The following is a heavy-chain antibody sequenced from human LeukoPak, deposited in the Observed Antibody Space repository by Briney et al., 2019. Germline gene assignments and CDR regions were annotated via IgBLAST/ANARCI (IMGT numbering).Heavy chain of an antibody. V-gene: IGHV4-59*12. CDR2: IYYSGST. D-gene: IGHD3-22*01. J-gene: IGHJ6*02. CDR3: ARGPDYDSSQGYYYYGMDV. CDR1: GGSISSYY. Sequence: SETLSLTCTVSGGSISSYYWSWIRQPPGKGLEWIGYIYYSGSTYYNPSLKSRVTISVDTSKNQFSLKLSSVTAADTAVYYCARGPDYDSSQGYYYYGMDVWGQGTTVTVSS.